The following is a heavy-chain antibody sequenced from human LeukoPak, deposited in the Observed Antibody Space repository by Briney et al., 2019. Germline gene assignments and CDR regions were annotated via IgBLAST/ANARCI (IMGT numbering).Heavy chain of an antibody. CDR3: TKYVVIVPAGTRAFDY. Sequence: GGSLRLSCAASGFTFSSYAMSWVRQAPGKGLEWVSVIGSGGGDIRYADSVKGRFTISRDNSKNTLYLQMNHLRAEDTAIYYCTKYVVIVPAGTRAFDYWGQGTLVTVSS. CDR2: IGSGGGDI. D-gene: IGHD2-2*01. J-gene: IGHJ4*02. CDR1: GFTFSSYA. V-gene: IGHV3-23*01.